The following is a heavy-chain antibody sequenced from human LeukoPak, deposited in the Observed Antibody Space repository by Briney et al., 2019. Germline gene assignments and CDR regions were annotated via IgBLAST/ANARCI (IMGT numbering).Heavy chain of an antibody. V-gene: IGHV3-7*01. CDR2: IKNDGAVK. Sequence: GGSLRLSCVASGFSLSNYWMTWVRQAPGKGLEWVANIKNDGAVKNYVDSVKGRFTISRDNAKNSLYLQMNSLRAEDTAVYYCAKDSYSKGDFWGQGVLVTVSS. CDR1: GFSLSNYW. CDR3: AKDSYSKGDF. J-gene: IGHJ4*02. D-gene: IGHD6-13*01.